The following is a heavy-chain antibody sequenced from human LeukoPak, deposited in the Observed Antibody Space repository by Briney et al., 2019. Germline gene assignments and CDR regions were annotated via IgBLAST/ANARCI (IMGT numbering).Heavy chain of an antibody. D-gene: IGHD6-13*01. V-gene: IGHV4-38-2*01. CDR2: IYHSGST. J-gene: IGHJ1*01. CDR1: GYSISSGYY. CDR3: ARHYSSSWYTISQYFQH. Sequence: SETLSLTCAVSGYSISSGYYWGWIQQPPGKGLEWIGIIYHSGSTYYNPSLKSRVTISVDTSKNQFSLKLSSVTAADTAVHYCARHYSSSWYTISQYFQHWGQGTLVTVSS.